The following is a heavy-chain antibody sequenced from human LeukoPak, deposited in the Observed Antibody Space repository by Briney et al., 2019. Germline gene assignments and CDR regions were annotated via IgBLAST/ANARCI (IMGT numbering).Heavy chain of an antibody. Sequence: PGGSLRLSCAASGFTFSSYGMHWVRQAPGKGLEWVAVIWYDGSNKYYADSVKGRFTISRDNSKNTLYLQMNSLRAEDTAVYYCAKGLGDTAMVTDYWGQGNLVTVSS. D-gene: IGHD5-18*01. CDR2: IWYDGSNK. V-gene: IGHV3-33*06. CDR3: AKGLGDTAMVTDY. J-gene: IGHJ4*02. CDR1: GFTFSSYG.